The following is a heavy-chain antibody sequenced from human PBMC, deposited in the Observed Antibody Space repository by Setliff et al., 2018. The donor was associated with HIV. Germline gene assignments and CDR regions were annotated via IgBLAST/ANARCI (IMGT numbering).Heavy chain of an antibody. D-gene: IGHD1-26*01. V-gene: IGHV4-39*07. Sequence: SETLSLTCTVSSASISSSGYYWGWIRQPPGKGLEWIGSIYYSGSTYYNPSLKSRVTISVDTSKNQLSLRLTTMTAADTAIYYCARSTVGAGASFPWGRGILVTVSS. CDR1: SASISSSGYY. CDR2: IYYSGST. J-gene: IGHJ5*02. CDR3: ARSTVGAGASFP.